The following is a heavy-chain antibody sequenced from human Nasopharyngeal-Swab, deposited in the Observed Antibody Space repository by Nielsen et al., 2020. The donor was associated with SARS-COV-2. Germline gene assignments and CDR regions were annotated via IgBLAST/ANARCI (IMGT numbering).Heavy chain of an antibody. V-gene: IGHV3-21*01. CDR1: GFTFSSYS. CDR3: ARVFCSSTSCYPGHLRDYYYGMDV. Sequence: GGSLRLSCAASGFTFSSYSMNWVRQAPGKGLEWVGSISSSSSYIYYADSVKGRFTISRDNAKNSLYLQMNSMRAEDTAVYYCARVFCSSTSCYPGHLRDYYYGMDVWGQGTTVTVSS. CDR2: ISSSSSYI. D-gene: IGHD2-2*01. J-gene: IGHJ6*02.